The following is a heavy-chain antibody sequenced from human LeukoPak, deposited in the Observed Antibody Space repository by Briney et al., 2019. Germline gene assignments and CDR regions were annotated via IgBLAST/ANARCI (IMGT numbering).Heavy chain of an antibody. CDR1: GYSISSGYY. J-gene: IGHJ6*03. CDR3: ARVDYYYYYYMDV. V-gene: IGHV4-38-2*02. Sequence: SETLSLTCTVSGYSISSGYYWGWIRQPPGKGLEWIGSIYHSGSTYYNPSLKSRVTISVDTSKNQFSLKLSSVTAADTAVYYCARVDYYYYYYMDVWGKGTTVTVSS. CDR2: IYHSGST.